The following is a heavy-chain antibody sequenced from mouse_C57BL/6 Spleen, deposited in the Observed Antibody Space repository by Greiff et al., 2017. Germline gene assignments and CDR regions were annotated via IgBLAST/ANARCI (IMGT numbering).Heavy chain of an antibody. CDR2: IDPEDGET. Sequence: EVQLQQSGAELVKPGASVKLSCTASGFNIKDYYMHWVKQRTEQGLEWIGRIDPEDGETKYAPKFQGKATITADPSSNTAYLQLSRLTSEDTAVYCCARDYYDYDRAFAYWGQGTLVTVSA. D-gene: IGHD2-4*01. CDR3: ARDYYDYDRAFAY. J-gene: IGHJ3*01. V-gene: IGHV14-2*01. CDR1: GFNIKDYY.